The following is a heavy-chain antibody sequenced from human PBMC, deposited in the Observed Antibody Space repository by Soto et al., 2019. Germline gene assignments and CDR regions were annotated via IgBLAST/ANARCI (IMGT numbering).Heavy chain of an antibody. CDR3: ARQRGYCSGGSCYPDY. Sequence: SATLSLTCTVSGGSISSYYWSWIRQPPGKGLEWIGYIYYSGSTNYNPSLKSRVTISVDTSKNQFSLKLSSVTAADTAVYYCARQRGYCSGGSCYPDYWGQGTLVTVS. CDR2: IYYSGST. D-gene: IGHD2-15*01. V-gene: IGHV4-59*08. CDR1: GGSISSYY. J-gene: IGHJ4*02.